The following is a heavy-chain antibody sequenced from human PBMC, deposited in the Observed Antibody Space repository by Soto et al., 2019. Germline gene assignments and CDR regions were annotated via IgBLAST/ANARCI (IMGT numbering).Heavy chain of an antibody. CDR1: GGSFSGYY. D-gene: IGHD3-3*01. CDR2: INHSGST. CDR3: ASLYYDFWSGYYGSLGYYYGMDV. Sequence: SETLSLTCAVYGGSFSGYYWSWIRQPPGRGLEWIGEINHSGSTNYNPSLKSRVTISVDTSKNQFSLKLSSVTAADTAVYYCASLYYDFWSGYYGSLGYYYGMDVWGQGTTVTVSS. V-gene: IGHV4-34*01. J-gene: IGHJ6*02.